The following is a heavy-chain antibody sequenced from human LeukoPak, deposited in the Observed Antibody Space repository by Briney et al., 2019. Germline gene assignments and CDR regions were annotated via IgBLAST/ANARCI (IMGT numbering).Heavy chain of an antibody. CDR3: AKDLFYYDKGGFDY. CDR2: ITGSGGST. D-gene: IGHD3-22*01. CDR1: GFTFSNFA. J-gene: IGHJ4*02. V-gene: IGHV3-23*01. Sequence: GGSLRLSCAASGFTFSNFAMSWVRQAPGKGLVWVSAITGSGGSTYYADSVKGRFTISRDNSKNTLYLQMNSLRDEDTAVYYCAKDLFYYDKGGFDYWGQGTPVTVSS.